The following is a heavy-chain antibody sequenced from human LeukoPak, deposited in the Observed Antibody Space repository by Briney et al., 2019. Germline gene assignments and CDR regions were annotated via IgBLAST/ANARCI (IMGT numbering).Heavy chain of an antibody. D-gene: IGHD5-12*01. CDR2: IYSGGST. CDR3: AKDRYSGPPESFDI. J-gene: IGHJ3*02. V-gene: IGHV3-53*01. CDR1: GFTVSNNY. Sequence: PGGSLRLSCAASGFTVSNNYMNWVRQAPGKGLEWVSNIYSGGSTNYADSVKGRFTISRDNSKNTLYLQMNSLRAEDTAVYYCAKDRYSGPPESFDIWGQGTMVTVSS.